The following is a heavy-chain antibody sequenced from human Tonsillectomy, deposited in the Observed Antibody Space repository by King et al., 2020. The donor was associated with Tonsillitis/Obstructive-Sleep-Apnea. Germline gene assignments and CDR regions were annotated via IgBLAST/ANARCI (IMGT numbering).Heavy chain of an antibody. CDR3: ARGPPFDFWSGFGYYMDV. CDR2: INHSGST. D-gene: IGHD3-3*01. Sequence: VQLQQWGAGLLKPSETLSLTCAVYGGSFSGYYWSWIRQPPGRGLEGIGEINHSGSTNYNPSLKIRVTISVDTSKNRFSLKLGSVTAADTAVYYCARGPPFDFWSGFGYYMDVWGKGTTVTVSS. CDR1: GGSFSGYY. J-gene: IGHJ6*03. V-gene: IGHV4-34*01.